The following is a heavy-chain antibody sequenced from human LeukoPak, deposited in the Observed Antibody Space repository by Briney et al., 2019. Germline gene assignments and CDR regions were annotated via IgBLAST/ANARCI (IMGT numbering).Heavy chain of an antibody. J-gene: IGHJ5*02. D-gene: IGHD3-10*01. CDR3: ARQGVTMVRGADNWFDP. CDR1: GGSISSSSYY. V-gene: IGHV4-39*01. Sequence: SETLSLTCTVSGGSISSSSYYWGWIRQPPGKGLEWIGSIYYSGSTYYNPSLKSRVTISVDTSKNQFSLKLSSVTAADTAVYYCARQGVTMVRGADNWFDPWGQGTLVTVSS. CDR2: IYYSGST.